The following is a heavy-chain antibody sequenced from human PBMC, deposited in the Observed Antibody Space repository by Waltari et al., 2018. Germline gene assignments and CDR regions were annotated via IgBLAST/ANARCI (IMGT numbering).Heavy chain of an antibody. V-gene: IGHV4-61*02. D-gene: IGHD3-10*01. Sequence: QVQLQESGPGLVKPSQTLSLTCTVSGGSISSGSSYWSWTRQPAGKGLEWIGRIYTSGSTNYNPSLKSRVTISVDTSKNQFSLKLSSVTAADTAVYYCARGHMVRGVIIGGAYYFDYWGQGTLVTVSS. CDR1: GGSISSGSSY. CDR3: ARGHMVRGVIIGGAYYFDY. CDR2: IYTSGST. J-gene: IGHJ4*02.